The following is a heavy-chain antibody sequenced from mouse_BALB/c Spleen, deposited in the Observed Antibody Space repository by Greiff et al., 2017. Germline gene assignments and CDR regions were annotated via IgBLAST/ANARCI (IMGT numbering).Heavy chain of an antibody. D-gene: IGHD2-1*01. Sequence: VQLQQSGPQLVRPGASVKISCKASGYSFTSYWMHWVKQRPGQGLEWIGMIDPSDSETRLNQKFKDKATLTVDKSSSTAYMQLSSPTSEDSAVYYCAIYYGNYRYAMDYWGQGTLVTVSS. CDR2: IDPSDSET. CDR1: GYSFTSYW. V-gene: IGHV1S126*01. CDR3: AIYYGNYRYAMDY. J-gene: IGHJ4*01.